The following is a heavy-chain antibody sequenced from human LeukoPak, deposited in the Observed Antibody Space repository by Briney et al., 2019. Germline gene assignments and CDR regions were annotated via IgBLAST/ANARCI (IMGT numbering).Heavy chain of an antibody. J-gene: IGHJ1*01. CDR3: ATYSRLNAREFQC. D-gene: IGHD3-10*02. V-gene: IGHV3-7*01. CDR2: IKQDGSEK. CDR1: GFTFSSYW. Sequence: GGSLRLSCAASGFTFSSYWMSWVRQAPGKGLEWVANIKQDGSEKYYADSVKGRFTISRDNAKNSLYLQMNSLRAEDTAIYYCATYSRLNAREFQCWGQGTVVTVSS.